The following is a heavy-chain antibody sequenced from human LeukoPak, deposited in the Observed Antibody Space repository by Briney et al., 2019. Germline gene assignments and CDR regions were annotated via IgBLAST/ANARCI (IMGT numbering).Heavy chain of an antibody. CDR1: GGSISSGGYY. V-gene: IGHV4-30-4*08. Sequence: SETLSLTCTVSGGSISSGGYYWSWIRQPPGKGLEWIGYIYYSGSTYYNPSLKSRVTISVDTSKNQFSLKLSSVTAADTAVYYCARESDYFYGSGSYSAFDIWGQGTMVTVSS. CDR3: ARESDYFYGSGSYSAFDI. CDR2: IYYSGST. D-gene: IGHD3-10*01. J-gene: IGHJ3*02.